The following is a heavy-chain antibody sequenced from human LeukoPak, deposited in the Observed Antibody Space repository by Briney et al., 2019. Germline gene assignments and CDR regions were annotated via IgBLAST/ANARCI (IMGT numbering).Heavy chain of an antibody. D-gene: IGHD1-1*01. J-gene: IGHJ4*02. Sequence: SETLSLTCTVSGGSVTDYYWSWIRQSPGKGLEWIGYIYYTGTSYNPSLKSRVTISVDTSKNQFSLKLSSVTAADTAVYYCARGLDPSEEEDYWGQGTLVTVSS. V-gene: IGHV4-59*08. CDR2: IYYTGT. CDR1: GGSVTDYY. CDR3: ARGLDPSEEEDY.